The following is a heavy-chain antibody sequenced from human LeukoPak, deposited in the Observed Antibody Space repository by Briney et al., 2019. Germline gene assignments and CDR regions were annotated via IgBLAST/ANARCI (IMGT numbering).Heavy chain of an antibody. V-gene: IGHV3-48*01. Sequence: HPGGSLRLSCAASGFTFSSYSMNWVRQAPGKGLEWVSYISSSSSTIYYADSVKGRFTISRDNAKNSLYLQMNSLRAEDTAVYYCASGKWEPRNYWGQGTLVTVSS. D-gene: IGHD1-26*01. CDR1: GFTFSSYS. J-gene: IGHJ4*02. CDR3: ASGKWEPRNY. CDR2: ISSSSSTI.